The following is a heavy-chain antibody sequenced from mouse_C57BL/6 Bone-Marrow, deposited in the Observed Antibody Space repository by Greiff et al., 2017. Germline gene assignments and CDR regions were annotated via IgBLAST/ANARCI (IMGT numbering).Heavy chain of an antibody. V-gene: IGHV5-15*04. Sequence: VQRVESGGGLVQPGGSLKLSCAASGFTFSDYGMAWVRQAPRKGPEWVAFISNLAYSIYYADTVTGRFTISRENAKNTLYLEMSSLRSEDTAMYYCARRVYYGSSYWYFDVWGTGSTVTVAS. D-gene: IGHD1-1*01. CDR3: ARRVYYGSSYWYFDV. J-gene: IGHJ1*03. CDR1: GFTFSDYG. CDR2: ISNLAYSI.